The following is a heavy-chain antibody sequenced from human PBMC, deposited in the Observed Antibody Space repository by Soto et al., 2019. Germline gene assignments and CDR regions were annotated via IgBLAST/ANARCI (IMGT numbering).Heavy chain of an antibody. CDR1: GYTFTSDY. V-gene: IGHV1-46*01. CDR2: INPSGGST. J-gene: IGHJ5*02. CDR3: ARDWRNWFDP. Sequence: ASVKVSCKASGYTFTSDYMHWVRRAPGQGLEWMGIINPSGGSTSYAQKFQGRVNMTRDTSTSTVYMELSSLRSEDTAVYYCARDWRNWFDPWGQGTLVTVSS.